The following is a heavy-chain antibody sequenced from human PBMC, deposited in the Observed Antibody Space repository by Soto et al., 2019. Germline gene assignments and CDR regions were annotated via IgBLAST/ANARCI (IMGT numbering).Heavy chain of an antibody. Sequence: GGSLRLSCAASGFTFSTYAMHWVRQAPGKGLEWVAVIWPDGSNEYYVDSVKGRFTISRDNSKNTLWLQMNSLKAEDTAVDYCARDDYYNSYYFDYWGQGT. J-gene: IGHJ4*02. V-gene: IGHV3-33*01. D-gene: IGHD2-21*02. CDR1: GFTFSTYA. CDR2: IWPDGSNE. CDR3: ARDDYYNSYYFDY.